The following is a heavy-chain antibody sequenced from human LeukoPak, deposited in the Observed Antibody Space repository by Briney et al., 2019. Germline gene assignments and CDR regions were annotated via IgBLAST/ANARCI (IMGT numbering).Heavy chain of an antibody. CDR3: ARVGFLAGTTFPEDDY. Sequence: PGGSLRLSCAASGLTVGGSYMNWVRQAPGKGLEWVSYISSSSSTIYYADSVKGRFTISRDNAKNSLYLQMNSLRAEDTAVYYCARVGFLAGTTFPEDDYWGQGTLVTVSS. J-gene: IGHJ4*02. CDR2: ISSSSSTI. CDR1: GLTVGGSY. D-gene: IGHD1-1*01. V-gene: IGHV3-48*01.